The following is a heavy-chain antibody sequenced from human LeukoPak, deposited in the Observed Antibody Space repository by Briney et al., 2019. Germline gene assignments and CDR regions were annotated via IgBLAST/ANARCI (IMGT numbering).Heavy chain of an antibody. CDR1: GGTFSSYA. CDR3: ARIGGEGYYYGSGSPLWFDP. V-gene: IGHV1-69*01. D-gene: IGHD3-10*01. CDR2: IIPIFGTA. Sequence: SVKVSCKASGGTFSSYAISWVRQAPGQGLEWMGGIIPIFGTANYAQKFQGRVTITADESTSTAYMELSSLRSDDTAVYYCARIGGEGYYYGSGSPLWFDPWGQGTLVTVSS. J-gene: IGHJ5*02.